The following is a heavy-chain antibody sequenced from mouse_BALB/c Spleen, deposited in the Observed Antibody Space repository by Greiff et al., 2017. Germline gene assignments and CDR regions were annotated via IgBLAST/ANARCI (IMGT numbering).Heavy chain of an antibody. D-gene: IGHD1-2*01. Sequence: EVKLMESGGGLVKPGGSLKLSCAASGFTFSSYAMSWVRQTPEKRLEWVASISSGGSTYYPDSVKGRFTISRDNARNILYLQMSSLRSEDTAMYYCAREGLRLIYYAMDYWGQGTSVTVSS. V-gene: IGHV5-6-5*01. CDR2: ISSGGST. CDR1: GFTFSSYA. J-gene: IGHJ4*01. CDR3: AREGLRLIYYAMDY.